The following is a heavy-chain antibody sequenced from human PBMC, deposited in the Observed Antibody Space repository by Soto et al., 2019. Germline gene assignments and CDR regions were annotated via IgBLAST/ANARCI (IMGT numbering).Heavy chain of an antibody. CDR2: ISSSSSYI. CDR3: ARDPHCSGGSCYPDAFDI. Sequence: GGSLRLSCAASGFNFSSYSMNWVRQAPGKGLEWVSSISSSSSYIYYADSVKGRFTISRDNAKNSLYLQMNSLRAEDTAVYYCARDPHCSGGSCYPDAFDIWGQGTMVTVSS. CDR1: GFNFSSYS. V-gene: IGHV3-21*01. J-gene: IGHJ3*02. D-gene: IGHD2-15*01.